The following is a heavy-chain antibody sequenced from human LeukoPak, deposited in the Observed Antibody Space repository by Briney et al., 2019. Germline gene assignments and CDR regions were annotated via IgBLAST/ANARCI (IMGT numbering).Heavy chain of an antibody. V-gene: IGHV3-21*01. CDR3: AKDTPLCYFDY. CDR2: ISSSSSYI. D-gene: IGHD3-16*01. Sequence: PGGSLRLSCAASGFTFSSYSMNWVRQAPGKGLEWVSSISSSSSYIYYADSVKGRFTISRDNSKNTLYLQMNSLRADDTAVYYCAKDTPLCYFDYWGQGTVVTVSS. CDR1: GFTFSSYS. J-gene: IGHJ4*02.